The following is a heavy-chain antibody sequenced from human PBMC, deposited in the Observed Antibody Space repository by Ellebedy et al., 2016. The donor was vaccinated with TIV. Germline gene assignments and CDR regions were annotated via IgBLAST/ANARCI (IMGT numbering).Heavy chain of an antibody. CDR2: ISGSGGST. Sequence: ETLSLTXAVYGGSFSGYYWSWVRQAPGKGLEWVSAISGSGGSTYYADSVKGRFTISRDNSKNTLYLQMNSLRAEDTAVYYCARDRIAARPFLDGMDVWGQGTTVTVSS. CDR1: GGSFSGYY. D-gene: IGHD6-6*01. J-gene: IGHJ6*02. V-gene: IGHV3-23*01. CDR3: ARDRIAARPFLDGMDV.